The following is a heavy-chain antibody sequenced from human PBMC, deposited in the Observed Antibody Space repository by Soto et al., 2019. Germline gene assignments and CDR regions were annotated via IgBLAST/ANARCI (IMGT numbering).Heavy chain of an antibody. J-gene: IGHJ2*01. CDR2: MKQDGSQK. CDR3: ARNWDGAHPDWYSDL. Sequence: EVQLVESGGGLVQPGGSLRLSCVASGFTFSSYWMTWVRQAPGKGLEWVANMKQDGSQKYYVDSVKGRFTISRDNAQNSRYLQMNSLRAEDTAVYYCARNWDGAHPDWYSDLWGRGTLVTVSS. CDR1: GFTFSSYW. D-gene: IGHD7-27*01. V-gene: IGHV3-7*01.